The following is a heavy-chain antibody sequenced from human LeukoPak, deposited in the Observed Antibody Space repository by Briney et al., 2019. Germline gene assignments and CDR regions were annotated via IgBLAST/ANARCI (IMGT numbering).Heavy chain of an antibody. CDR1: GYTFTSYG. D-gene: IGHD3-10*01. CDR3: ARGLYYYGSGSLTDY. Sequence: GASVKVSCKASGYTFTSYGISWVRQAPGQGLEWMGRIIPILGIANYAQKFQGRVTITADKSTSTAYMELSSLRSEDTAVYYCARGLYYYGSGSLTDYWGQGTLVTVSS. CDR2: IIPILGIA. J-gene: IGHJ4*02. V-gene: IGHV1-69*04.